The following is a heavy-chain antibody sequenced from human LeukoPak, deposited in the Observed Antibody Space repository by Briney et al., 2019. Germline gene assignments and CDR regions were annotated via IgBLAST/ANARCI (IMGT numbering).Heavy chain of an antibody. D-gene: IGHD6-13*01. V-gene: IGHV3-21*01. J-gene: IGHJ4*02. CDR1: GFTFSSYS. Sequence: GGSLRLSCAASGFTFSSYSMNWVRQAPGKGLEWVSSISSSSSFIYYADSVKGRFTISRDNAKNSLYLQMNSLRAEDTAVYYCARLSSSSYYFDYWGQGTLVTVSS. CDR3: ARLSSSSYYFDY. CDR2: ISSSSSFI.